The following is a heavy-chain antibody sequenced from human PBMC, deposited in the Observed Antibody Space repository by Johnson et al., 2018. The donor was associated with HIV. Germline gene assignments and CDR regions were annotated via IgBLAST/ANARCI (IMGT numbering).Heavy chain of an antibody. Sequence: VQLLESGGGLVQPGGSLRISCAASGFSFSTYWMSWVRQAPGRGLEWVANIKPDGSEKYYVDSVKGRCTIYRDNAKNSVYLQMNSLRGEDTALYYCARDARYCTSITCYTTAFDIWGQGTMVTVSS. CDR1: GFSFSTYW. CDR2: IKPDGSEK. D-gene: IGHD2-2*02. V-gene: IGHV3-7*03. J-gene: IGHJ3*02. CDR3: ARDARYCTSITCYTTAFDI.